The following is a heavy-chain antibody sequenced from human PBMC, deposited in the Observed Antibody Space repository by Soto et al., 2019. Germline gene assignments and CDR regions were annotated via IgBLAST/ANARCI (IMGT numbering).Heavy chain of an antibody. CDR2: IVVGSGNT. CDR1: GFTFTSSA. Sequence: GASVKVSCKASGFTFTSSAVQWVRQARGQRLEWIGWIVVGSGNTNYAQKFQERVTITRDMSTSTAYMELSGLRSEDTAVYYCAAGPLTGTTSFDYWGQGTLVTVSS. D-gene: IGHD1-7*01. CDR3: AAGPLTGTTSFDY. J-gene: IGHJ4*02. V-gene: IGHV1-58*01.